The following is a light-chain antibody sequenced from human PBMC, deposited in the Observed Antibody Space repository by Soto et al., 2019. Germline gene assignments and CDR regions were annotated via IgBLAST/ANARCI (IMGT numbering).Light chain of an antibody. J-gene: IGKJ1*01. CDR1: QTVSSGY. CDR3: QQYARSPWT. V-gene: IGKV3-20*01. Sequence: EVVLTQSPGTLSLSPGEAATLSCRASQTVSSGYLAWYQQRSGQAPRLLIYGSSSRASDVPDRFSDSGSGTEFTLTISSLEPEDFAVYFCQQYARSPWTFGQGTKLEIK. CDR2: GSS.